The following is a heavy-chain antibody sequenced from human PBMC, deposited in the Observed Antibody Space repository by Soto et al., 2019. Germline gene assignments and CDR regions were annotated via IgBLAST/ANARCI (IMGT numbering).Heavy chain of an antibody. J-gene: IGHJ5*02. V-gene: IGHV1-8*01. CDR3: ARFQEGLGFIS. Sequence: QVQLVQSVAEVKKPGASVKVSCKASGYTSTNLDINWVRQATGQGLEWMGWMNPNSDTGYAQKFQGRVTLTRDTSTRTVYMELRSLRFEDTAVYYCARFQEGLGFISWGQGTAVSVSS. CDR1: GYTSTNLD. D-gene: IGHD3-3*02. CDR2: MNPNSDT.